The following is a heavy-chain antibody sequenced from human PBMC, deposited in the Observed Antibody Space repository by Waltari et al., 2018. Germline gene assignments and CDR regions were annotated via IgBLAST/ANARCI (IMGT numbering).Heavy chain of an antibody. D-gene: IGHD6-13*01. J-gene: IGHJ4*02. V-gene: IGHV1-69*01. CDR1: GGTFSSYA. Sequence: QVQLVQSGAEVKKPGSSVKVSCKASGGTFSSYASSWVRQAPGQGLEWMGGIIPIFGTANYAQKFQGRVTITADESTSTAYMELSSLRSEDTAVYYCARDGYSSSWYMLVYWGQGTLVTVSS. CDR2: IIPIFGTA. CDR3: ARDGYSSSWYMLVY.